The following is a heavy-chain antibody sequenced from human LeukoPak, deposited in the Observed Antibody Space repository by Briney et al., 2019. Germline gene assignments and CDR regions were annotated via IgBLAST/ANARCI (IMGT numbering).Heavy chain of an antibody. Sequence: SETLSLTCAVYGGSFSGYYWSWIRQPPGKGLEWIGEINHSGSTNYNPSLKSRVTISVDTSKNQFSLKLSSVTAADTAVYYCARGVKEIGVVMRLDYWGQGTLVTVSS. CDR3: ARGVKEIGVVMRLDY. D-gene: IGHD3-3*01. J-gene: IGHJ4*02. V-gene: IGHV4-34*01. CDR2: INHSGST. CDR1: GGSFSGYY.